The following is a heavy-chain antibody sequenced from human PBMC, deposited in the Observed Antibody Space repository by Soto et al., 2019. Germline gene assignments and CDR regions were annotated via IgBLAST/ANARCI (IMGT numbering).Heavy chain of an antibody. CDR1: GFTFSTYS. Sequence: GGSLRLSCAASGFTFSTYSMNWVRQAPGKGLEWVSYISSAATNIYYADSVKGRFTISRDNAKNSLYLQLNSLRAEDTAVYYCARDSATSFDPWGQGTLVTVSS. J-gene: IGHJ5*02. CDR2: ISSAATNI. CDR3: ARDSATSFDP. V-gene: IGHV3-48*01.